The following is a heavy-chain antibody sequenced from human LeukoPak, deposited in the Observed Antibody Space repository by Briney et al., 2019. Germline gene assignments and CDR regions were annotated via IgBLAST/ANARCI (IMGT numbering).Heavy chain of an antibody. CDR1: GGSFSGYY. J-gene: IGHJ4*02. CDR3: ARHSNTLYFFDY. D-gene: IGHD2-8*01. CDR2: IYYSGST. V-gene: IGHV4-59*08. Sequence: SETLSLTCAVYGGSFSGYYWSWIRQPPGKGLEWIGYIYYSGSTNYNPSLKTRVTISLDTSKSQFSLRLSSVTAADTAIYYCARHSNTLYFFDYWGQGTLVTVSS.